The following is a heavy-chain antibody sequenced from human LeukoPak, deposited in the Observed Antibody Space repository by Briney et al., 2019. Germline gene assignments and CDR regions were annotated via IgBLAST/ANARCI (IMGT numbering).Heavy chain of an antibody. J-gene: IGHJ4*02. D-gene: IGHD3-3*01. CDR1: GFTFSSYA. CDR3: ARVKVVRYYDFWSGYRISAFDY. CDR2: IYSGGST. V-gene: IGHV3-53*01. Sequence: GGSLRLSCAASGFTFSSYAMSWVRQAPGKGLEWVSVIYSGGSTYYADSVKGRFTISRDNSKNTLYLQMNSLRAEDTAVYYCARVKVVRYYDFWSGYRISAFDYWGQGTLVTVSS.